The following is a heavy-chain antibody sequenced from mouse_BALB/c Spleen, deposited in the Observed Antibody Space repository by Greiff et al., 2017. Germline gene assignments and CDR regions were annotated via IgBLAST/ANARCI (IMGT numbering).Heavy chain of an antibody. V-gene: IGHV1-5*01. CDR1: GYSFTSYW. CDR3: TRENYGNYGGGFDY. CDR2: IYPGNSDT. Sequence: VQLQQSGTVLARPGASVKMSCKASGYSFTSYWMHWVKQRPGQGLEWIGAIYPGNSDTSYNQKFKGKAKLTAVTSASTAYMELSSLTNEDSAVYYCTRENYGNYGGGFDYGGQGTTLTVSS. J-gene: IGHJ2*01. D-gene: IGHD2-1*01.